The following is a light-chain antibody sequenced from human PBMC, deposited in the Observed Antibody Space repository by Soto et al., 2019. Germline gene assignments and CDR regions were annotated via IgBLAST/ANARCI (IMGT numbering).Light chain of an antibody. CDR1: QSISSW. J-gene: IGKJ1*01. CDR2: DAS. Sequence: DIQMTQSPSTLSASVGGRVTITCRASQSISSWLAWYQQKPGKAPKLLIYDASSLESGVPSRFSGSGSATEFTLTISSLQPDDFATYYCQQYSTYPWTFGQGTKVDIK. CDR3: QQYSTYPWT. V-gene: IGKV1-5*01.